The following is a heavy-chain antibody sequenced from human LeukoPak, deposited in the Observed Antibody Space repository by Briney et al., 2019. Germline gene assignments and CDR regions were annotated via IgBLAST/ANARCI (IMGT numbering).Heavy chain of an antibody. CDR2: ISYDGSNK. CDR1: GFTFSSYG. J-gene: IGHJ3*02. CDR3: AKASKRRVVGNAFDI. V-gene: IGHV3-30*18. D-gene: IGHD2-2*01. Sequence: PGGSLRLSCAASGFTFSSYGMHWVRQAPGKGLEWVAVISYDGSNKYYADSVKGRFTISRDNSKNTLYLQMNSLRAEDTAVYYCAKASKRRVVGNAFDIWGQGTMVTVSS.